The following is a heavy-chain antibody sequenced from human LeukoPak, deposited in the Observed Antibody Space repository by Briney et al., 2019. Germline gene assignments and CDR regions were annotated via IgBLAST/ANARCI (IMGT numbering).Heavy chain of an antibody. CDR3: ATDPPWESDAFDV. CDR1: GFTFSSASW. CDR2: IKQDGSKE. J-gene: IGHJ3*01. D-gene: IGHD1-26*01. V-gene: IGHV3-7*01. Sequence: PGGSLRLSCVGSGFTFSSASWMAWARQAPGKGLGWVANIKQDGSKEYYAASVKGRFTISRDNAINSLYLQMNSLRVEDTALYYCATDPPWESDAFDVWGHGTMVIVSS.